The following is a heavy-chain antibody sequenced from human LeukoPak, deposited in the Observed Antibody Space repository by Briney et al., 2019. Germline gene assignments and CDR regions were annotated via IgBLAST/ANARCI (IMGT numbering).Heavy chain of an antibody. V-gene: IGHV3-7*01. D-gene: IGHD4-17*01. Sequence: GGSLRLSCAASGFTFSSYWMSWVRQAPGKGLEWVANIKQDGSEKYYVDSVKGRFTISRDNAKNSLYLQMNSLRAEDTAVYYCARAWDYGDYSGGREYFQHWGQGNLVTVSS. CDR2: IKQDGSEK. CDR3: ARAWDYGDYSGGREYFQH. CDR1: GFTFSSYW. J-gene: IGHJ1*01.